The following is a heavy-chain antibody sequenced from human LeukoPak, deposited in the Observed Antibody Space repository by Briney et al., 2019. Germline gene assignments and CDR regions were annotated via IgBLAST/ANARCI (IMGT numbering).Heavy chain of an antibody. CDR2: ISSSSYI. D-gene: IGHD6-19*01. J-gene: IGHJ4*02. CDR3: ARRAPGIAVVE. V-gene: IGHV3-21*01. CDR1: GFTFSSYS. Sequence: GGSLRLSCAASGFTFSSYSMNWVRQAPGKGLEWVSSISSSSYIYYADSVKGRFTISRDNAKNSLYLQMNSLRAEDTAVYYCARRAPGIAVVEWGQGTLVTVSS.